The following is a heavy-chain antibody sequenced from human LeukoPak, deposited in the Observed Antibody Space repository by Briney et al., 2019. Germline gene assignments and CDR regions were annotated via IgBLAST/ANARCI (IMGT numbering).Heavy chain of an antibody. D-gene: IGHD6-19*01. V-gene: IGHV4-39*07. J-gene: IGHJ6*03. CDR1: GGSISSSSYY. CDR2: IYYSGST. CDR3: ARGRQWLTYYYYYYMDV. Sequence: TAETLSLTCTVSGGSISSSSYYWGWIRQPPGKGLEWIGSIYYSGSTYYNPSLKSRVTISVDTSKNQFSLKLSSVTAADTAVYYCARGRQWLTYYYYYYMDVWGKGTTVTVSS.